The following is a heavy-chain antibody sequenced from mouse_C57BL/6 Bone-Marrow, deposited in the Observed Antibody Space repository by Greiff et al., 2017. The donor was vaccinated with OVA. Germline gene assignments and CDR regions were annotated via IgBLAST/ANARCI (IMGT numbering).Heavy chain of an antibody. J-gene: IGHJ4*01. D-gene: IGHD2-2*01. Sequence: EVQLQQSGTVLARPGASVKMSCKTSGYTFTSYWMHWVKQRPGQGLEWIGAIYPGNSDTSYNQKFKGKAKLTAVTSASTAYMELSSLTNEDSAVYYCTKGVTTEYYYAMDYWGQGTSVTVSS. CDR2: IYPGNSDT. V-gene: IGHV1-5*01. CDR3: TKGVTTEYYYAMDY. CDR1: GYTFTSYW.